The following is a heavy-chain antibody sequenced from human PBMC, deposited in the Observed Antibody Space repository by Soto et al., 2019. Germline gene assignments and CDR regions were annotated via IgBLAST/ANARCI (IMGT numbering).Heavy chain of an antibody. J-gene: IGHJ3*02. CDR2: ISWDGGST. V-gene: IGHV3-43*01. CDR1: GFTFDDYT. CDR3: AKLVDLDAFDI. D-gene: IGHD5-12*01. Sequence: GGSLRLSCAASGFTFDDYTMHWVRQAPGKGLEWVSLISWDGGSTYYADSVKGRFTISRDNCKNSLYLQMNSLRTEDTALYYCAKLVDLDAFDIWGQGTMVTVSS.